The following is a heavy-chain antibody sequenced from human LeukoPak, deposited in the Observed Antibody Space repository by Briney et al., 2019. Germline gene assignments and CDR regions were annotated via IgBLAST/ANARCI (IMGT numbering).Heavy chain of an antibody. V-gene: IGHV1-2*02. J-gene: IGHJ4*02. D-gene: IGHD4-11*01. CDR3: ARTTTLTSLFDY. CDR1: GYSFTDSY. Sequence: ASVKVSCKASGYSFTDSYMYWVRLAPGQGLEWLGWINPNSGGTKYAQKFQGRVTMTRDTSINTAYMELSGLRFDDTAIYYCARTTTLTSLFDYWGQGTLVTVSS. CDR2: INPNSGGT.